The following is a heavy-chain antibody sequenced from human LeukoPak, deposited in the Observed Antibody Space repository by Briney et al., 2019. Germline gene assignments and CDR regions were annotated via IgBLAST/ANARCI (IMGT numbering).Heavy chain of an antibody. CDR1: GFTFSSYA. Sequence: GGSLRLSCAASGFTFSSYAMSWVRQAPGKGLEWVSAISGSGGSTYYADSVKGRSTISRDNSKNTLYLQMNSLRAEDTAVYYCAKDWFGELFVDYWGQGTLVTVSS. CDR2: ISGSGGST. J-gene: IGHJ4*02. CDR3: AKDWFGELFVDY. V-gene: IGHV3-23*01. D-gene: IGHD3-10*01.